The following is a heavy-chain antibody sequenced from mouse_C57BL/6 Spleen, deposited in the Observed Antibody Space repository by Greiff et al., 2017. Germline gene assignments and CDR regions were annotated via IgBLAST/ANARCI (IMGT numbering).Heavy chain of an antibody. CDR3: ASPLYDYPWFAY. CDR2: ISYDGSN. V-gene: IGHV3-6*01. D-gene: IGHD2-4*01. Sequence: DVQLQESGPGLVKPSQSLSLPCSVTGYSITSGYYWNWIRQFPGNKLEWMGYISYDGSNNYNPSLKNRISITRDTSKNQFFLKLNSVTTEDTATYYCASPLYDYPWFAYWGQGTLVTVSA. CDR1: GYSITSGYY. J-gene: IGHJ3*01.